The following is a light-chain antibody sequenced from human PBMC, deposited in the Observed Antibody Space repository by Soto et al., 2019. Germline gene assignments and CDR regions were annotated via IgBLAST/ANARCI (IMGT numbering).Light chain of an antibody. J-gene: IGKJ2*01. V-gene: IGKV1-39*01. CDR3: QQSYKAPYT. Sequence: DIPMTQSPSSLSASVGDRVTITCRASQSISNYLNWYQQKTGQAPKLLIYDVSTLQSGVPSRFSGSGSGTDFTLTIGSLQPEDFATYFCQQSYKAPYTFGQGTKLDIK. CDR2: DVS. CDR1: QSISNY.